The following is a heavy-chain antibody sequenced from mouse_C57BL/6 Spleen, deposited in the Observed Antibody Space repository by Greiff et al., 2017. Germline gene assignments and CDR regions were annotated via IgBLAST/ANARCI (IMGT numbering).Heavy chain of an antibody. Sequence: EVQLQQSGPELVKPGASVKISCKASGYSFTGYYMNWVKQSPEKSLEWIGEINPSTGGTTYNQKFKAKATLTVDKSSSTAYMQLKSLTSEDSAVYYCARRDIYDGYSGYYAMDYWGQGTSVTVSS. D-gene: IGHD2-3*01. V-gene: IGHV1-42*01. CDR2: INPSTGGT. CDR3: ARRDIYDGYSGYYAMDY. CDR1: GYSFTGYY. J-gene: IGHJ4*01.